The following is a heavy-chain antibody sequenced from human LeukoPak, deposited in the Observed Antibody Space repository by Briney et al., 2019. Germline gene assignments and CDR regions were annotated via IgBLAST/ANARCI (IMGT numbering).Heavy chain of an antibody. Sequence: ASVKVSCKASGYTFTSYDINWVRQATGQGLEWMGWMNPNSGNTGYAQKFQGRVTMTRNTSISTAYMELSSLRSEDTAVYYCARANGAYYVFWRGYSPYSFDYWGQGPLVTVSS. CDR2: MNPNSGNT. V-gene: IGHV1-8*01. CDR1: GYTFTSYD. D-gene: IGHD3-3*01. CDR3: ARANGAYYVFWRGYSPYSFDY. J-gene: IGHJ4*02.